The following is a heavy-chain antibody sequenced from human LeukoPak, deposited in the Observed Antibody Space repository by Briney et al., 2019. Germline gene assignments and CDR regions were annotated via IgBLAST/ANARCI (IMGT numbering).Heavy chain of an antibody. CDR2: IYPGDSDT. Sequence: GESLKISCKGSGYSFTSYWIGWVRQMPGKGLEWMGIIYPGDSDTTYSPSFQGQVTISVDKSISTAYLQWSSLRAEDTAVYYCAKSGYNRFDYWGQGTLVTVSS. V-gene: IGHV5-51*01. J-gene: IGHJ4*02. D-gene: IGHD5-24*01. CDR1: GYSFTSYW. CDR3: AKSGYNRFDY.